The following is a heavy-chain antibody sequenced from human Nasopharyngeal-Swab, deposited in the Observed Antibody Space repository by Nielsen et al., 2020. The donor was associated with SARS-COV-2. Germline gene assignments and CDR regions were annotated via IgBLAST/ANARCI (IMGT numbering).Heavy chain of an antibody. D-gene: IGHD3-16*02. V-gene: IGHV3-30*18. CDR3: AKEMPGYSGPGRYNCYFDS. Sequence: EAPGERREWGAVISFDGNTKHYADSVEGRFTISRDNSKNTLFLQMSSLRAEDTAVYFCAKEMPGYSGPGRYNCYFDSWGQGAQVTVSS. J-gene: IGHJ4*02. CDR2: ISFDGNTK.